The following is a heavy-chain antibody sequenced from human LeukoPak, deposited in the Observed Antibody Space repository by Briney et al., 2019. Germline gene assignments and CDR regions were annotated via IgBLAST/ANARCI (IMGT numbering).Heavy chain of an antibody. D-gene: IGHD3-3*01. V-gene: IGHV1-2*06. CDR2: IDPSSGGV. CDR1: GYTFTDYY. Sequence: ASVKVSCKASGYTFTDYYIHWVRQAPGQGLEWMGRIDPSSGGVNYAQNFQGRVTMTRDTSISTAYMELSRLRSDDTAVYYCARLFGVVIDYWGQGTLVTVSS. CDR3: ARLFGVVIDY. J-gene: IGHJ4*02.